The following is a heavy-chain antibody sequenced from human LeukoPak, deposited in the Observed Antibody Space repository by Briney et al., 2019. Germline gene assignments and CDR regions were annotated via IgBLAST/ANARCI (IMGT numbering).Heavy chain of an antibody. D-gene: IGHD4-17*01. CDR3: ARGSYGDFTAFDY. Sequence: GGSLRPSCEASGFRVSTSSISWFRQAPGKGLEWDSLIYTGGGTYYADSVKGRFTTSRDNSKNTLYLHMNSLGAEDTAVYYCARGSYGDFTAFDYWGQGTLVTVSS. CDR1: GFRVSTSS. CDR2: IYTGGGT. V-gene: IGHV3-66*01. J-gene: IGHJ4*02.